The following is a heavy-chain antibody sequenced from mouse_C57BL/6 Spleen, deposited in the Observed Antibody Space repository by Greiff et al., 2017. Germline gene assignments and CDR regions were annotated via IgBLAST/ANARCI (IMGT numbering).Heavy chain of an antibody. D-gene: IGHD1-1*01. CDR3: ASLYYGSSPGFVY. CDR2: IDPSDSYT. V-gene: IGHV1-50*01. CDR1: GYTFTSYW. J-gene: IGHJ2*01. Sequence: QVQLKQPGAELVKPGASVKLSCKASGYTFTSYWMQWVKQRPGQGLEWIGEIDPSDSYTNYNQKFKGKATLTVDTSSSTAYMQLSSLTSEDSAVYYCASLYYGSSPGFVYWGQGTTLTVSS.